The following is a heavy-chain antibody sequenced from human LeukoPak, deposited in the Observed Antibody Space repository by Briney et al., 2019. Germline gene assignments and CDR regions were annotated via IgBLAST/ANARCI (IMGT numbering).Heavy chain of an antibody. J-gene: IGHJ6*02. CDR3: ARDSGQLWSHTSDV. Sequence: PGGSLRLTCAASGFTVSSNYMSWVRKAPGKGLEWVSVIYSGGSTSYADSVKGRFTISRDNSKNTLYLQMNSLRAEDTAVYYCARDSGQLWSHTSDVWGQGTTVTVSS. D-gene: IGHD5-18*01. CDR2: IYSGGST. CDR1: GFTVSSNY. V-gene: IGHV3-66*01.